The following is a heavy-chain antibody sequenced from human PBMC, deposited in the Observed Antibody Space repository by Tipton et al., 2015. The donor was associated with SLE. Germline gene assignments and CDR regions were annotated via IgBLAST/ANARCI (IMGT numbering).Heavy chain of an antibody. CDR3: ARWGGSYYDFWSGYYSAAY. D-gene: IGHD3-3*01. CDR1: GGSISSSSYY. Sequence: TLSLTCTVSGGSISSSSYYWGWIRQPPGKGLEWIGSIYYSGSTYYNPSLKSRVTISVDTSKNQFSLKLSSVTAADTAVYYCARWGGSYYDFWSGYYSAAYWGQGTLVTVSS. J-gene: IGHJ4*02. CDR2: IYYSGST. V-gene: IGHV4-39*01.